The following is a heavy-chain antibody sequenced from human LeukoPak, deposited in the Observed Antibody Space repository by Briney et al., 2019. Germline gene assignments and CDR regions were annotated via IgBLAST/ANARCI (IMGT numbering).Heavy chain of an antibody. Sequence: SETLSLTCTVSGGSISSYYWSWIRQPPGKGLEWIAYIYYSGSTNYNPSLKSRVTISVDTSKNQFSLKLSSVTAADTAVYYCARGDYYDSSGYQYFDYWGQGTLVTVSS. J-gene: IGHJ4*02. CDR1: GGSISSYY. V-gene: IGHV4-59*01. CDR3: ARGDYYDSSGYQYFDY. D-gene: IGHD3-22*01. CDR2: IYYSGST.